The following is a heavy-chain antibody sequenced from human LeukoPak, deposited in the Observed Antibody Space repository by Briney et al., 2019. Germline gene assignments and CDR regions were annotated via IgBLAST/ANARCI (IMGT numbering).Heavy chain of an antibody. J-gene: IGHJ4*02. D-gene: IGHD1-14*01. CDR3: ARVPGSASYFDY. Sequence: GGSLRLSCAASGFTFSSYGMHWVRQAPGKGLEWVAFIRYDGSNKYYADSVKGRFTISRDNSKNTLYLQMNSLRVEDTAVYYCARVPGSASYFDYWGQGTLVTVSS. V-gene: IGHV3-30*02. CDR2: IRYDGSNK. CDR1: GFTFSSYG.